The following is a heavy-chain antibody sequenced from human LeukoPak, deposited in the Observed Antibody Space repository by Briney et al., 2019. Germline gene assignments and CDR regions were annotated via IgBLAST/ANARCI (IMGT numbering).Heavy chain of an antibody. CDR1: GGTFSSYA. J-gene: IGHJ4*02. CDR2: IIPILGVA. D-gene: IGHD6-19*01. Sequence: SVKVSCKASGGTFSSYAISWVRQAPGQGLEWMGWIIPILGVANYAQKFQGRVTITADKSTSTAYMELSSLRSEDTAVYYCARYWLGTLNYWGQGTLVTVSS. V-gene: IGHV1-69*04. CDR3: ARYWLGTLNY.